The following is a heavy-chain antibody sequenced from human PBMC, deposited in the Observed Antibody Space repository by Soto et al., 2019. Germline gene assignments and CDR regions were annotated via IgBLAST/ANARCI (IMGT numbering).Heavy chain of an antibody. V-gene: IGHV1-69*13. J-gene: IGHJ1*01. CDR1: GGTFSSYA. CDR3: ASSPNYYDSSGYSFQH. CDR2: IIPIFGTA. D-gene: IGHD3-22*01. Sequence: GASVKVSCKASGGTFSSYAISWVRQAPGQGLEWMGGIIPIFGTANYAQKFQGRVTITADESTSTAYMELSSLRSEDTAVYYCASSPNYYDSSGYSFQHWGQGTLVTVSS.